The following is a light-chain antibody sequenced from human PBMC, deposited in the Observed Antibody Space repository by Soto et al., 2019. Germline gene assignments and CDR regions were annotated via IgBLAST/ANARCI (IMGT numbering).Light chain of an antibody. CDR1: QSVDSW. CDR3: QHYNDYSRM. CDR2: KAS. Sequence: DIQMTQFPSTLSASIGDRVTITCRTSQSVDSWLAWYQQKPGKAPKLLIYKASSLQTGVPSRFSGSGSGTEFTLTISSLQPDDFATYYCQHYNDYSRMFGQGTKVEIK. J-gene: IGKJ1*01. V-gene: IGKV1-5*03.